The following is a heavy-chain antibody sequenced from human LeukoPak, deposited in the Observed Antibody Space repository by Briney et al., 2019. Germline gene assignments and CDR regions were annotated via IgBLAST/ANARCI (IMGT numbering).Heavy chain of an antibody. CDR3: ARLPRKQQLVLDYYYYGMDV. Sequence: GASVKVSCKASGYTFTGYYMLWVRQAPGQGLEWMGWINPNSGGTNYAQKFQGRVTMTRDTSISTAYMELSRLRSDDTAVYYCARLPRKQQLVLDYYYYGMDVWGQRTTVTVSS. V-gene: IGHV1-2*02. CDR2: INPNSGGT. J-gene: IGHJ6*02. CDR1: GYTFTGYY. D-gene: IGHD6-13*01.